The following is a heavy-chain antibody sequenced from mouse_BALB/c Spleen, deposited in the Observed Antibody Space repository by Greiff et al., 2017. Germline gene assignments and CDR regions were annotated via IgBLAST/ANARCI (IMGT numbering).Heavy chain of an antibody. CDR3: ATGMITTWFAY. CDR2: ISYSGST. Sequence: EVQLPQSGPGLVKPSQSLSLTCTVTGYSITSDYAWNWIRQFPGNKLEWMGYISYSGSTSSNTSLKSRISITRATSKNQFVLQLNSVTTEDTSTYYCATGMITTWFAYWGQGTLVTVSA. D-gene: IGHD2-4*01. J-gene: IGHJ3*01. V-gene: IGHV3-2*02. CDR1: GYSITSDYA.